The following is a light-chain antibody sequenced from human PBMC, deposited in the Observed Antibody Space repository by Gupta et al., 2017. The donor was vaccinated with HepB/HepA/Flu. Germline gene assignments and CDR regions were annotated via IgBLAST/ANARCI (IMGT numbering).Light chain of an antibody. V-gene: IGKV1-12*01. J-gene: IGKJ5*01. Sequence: DIQMTQSPSPVSPSVGDRVTITCRASQGINNWLAWYQQKPGKAPKVLIYTASTLQCGVPSRFSGSGSGTDFTLTISSLQPEDFGAYYCLQANSFPFTFGQGTRLEIK. CDR3: LQANSFPFT. CDR1: QGINNW. CDR2: TAS.